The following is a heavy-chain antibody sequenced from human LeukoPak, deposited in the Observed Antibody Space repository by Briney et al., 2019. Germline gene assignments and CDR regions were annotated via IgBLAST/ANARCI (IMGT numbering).Heavy chain of an antibody. CDR3: ARDIGLGPDYGGDPFDY. J-gene: IGHJ4*02. D-gene: IGHD4-23*01. CDR1: GGSISSSSYY. CDR2: IYYSGST. Sequence: KPSETLSLTCTVSGGSISSSSYYWGWIRQPPGKGLEWIGSIYYSGSTYYNPSLKSRVTISVDTSKNQFSLKLSSVTAADTAVYYCARDIGLGPDYGGDPFDYWGQGTLVTVSS. V-gene: IGHV4-39*07.